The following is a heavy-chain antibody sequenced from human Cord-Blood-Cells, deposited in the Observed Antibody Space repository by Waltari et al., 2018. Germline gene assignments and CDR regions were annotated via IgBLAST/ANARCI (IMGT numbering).Heavy chain of an antibody. CDR1: GGTFSSYA. V-gene: IGHV1-69*01. CDR3: ARDETPHRAFDI. J-gene: IGHJ3*02. CDR2: IIPIFGTA. Sequence: QVQLVQSGAAVKKSGYSVKVSCKASGGTFSSYAIGWVRQVPGKGLEWMGGIIPIFGTANYAQKFQGRVTITADESTITAYMELSSLRSEDTAVYYCARDETPHRAFDIWGQGTMVTVSS.